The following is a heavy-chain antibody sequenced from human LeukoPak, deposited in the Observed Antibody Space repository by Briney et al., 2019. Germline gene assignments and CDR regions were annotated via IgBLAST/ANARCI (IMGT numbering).Heavy chain of an antibody. Sequence: QTGGSLRLSCAASGFTFSSYAMHWVRQAPGKGLEWVALISYDGSINDYADSVKGRFTISRDNSKNTLYLQMNSLRADDTAMYYCARGSYSSSWKTFDYWGQGTLVTVSS. CDR3: ARGSYSSSWKTFDY. CDR1: GFTFSSYA. V-gene: IGHV3-30*04. J-gene: IGHJ4*02. D-gene: IGHD6-13*01. CDR2: ISYDGSIN.